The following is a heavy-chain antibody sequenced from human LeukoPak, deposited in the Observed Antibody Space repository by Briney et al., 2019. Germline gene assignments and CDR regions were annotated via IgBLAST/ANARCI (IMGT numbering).Heavy chain of an antibody. D-gene: IGHD6-19*01. CDR2: ISYDGTDK. Sequence: SLRLSCAASGFTFTTFPMHWVRQPPGKGLEWVAVISYDGTDKYYADSVKGRFTISRDNSKSTLYLQMDSLRAEDTAVYYCASPNSMAGTHYFHYWGQGTLVTVSS. CDR3: ASPNSMAGTHYFHY. CDR1: GFTFTTFP. J-gene: IGHJ4*02. V-gene: IGHV3-30*04.